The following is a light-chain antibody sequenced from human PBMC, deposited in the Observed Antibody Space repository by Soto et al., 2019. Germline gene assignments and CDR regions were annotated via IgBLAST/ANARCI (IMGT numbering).Light chain of an antibody. J-gene: IGKJ1*01. Sequence: DIQMTQSPSTLSASVGDRVTITCRASQSISSWLAWYQQKPGKAPKLLIYDASSLKSGVPSRFSGSGSGTEFTLTLSSLQPDDFATYYCQQVETFGQGTKVEIK. V-gene: IGKV1-5*01. CDR3: QQVET. CDR2: DAS. CDR1: QSISSW.